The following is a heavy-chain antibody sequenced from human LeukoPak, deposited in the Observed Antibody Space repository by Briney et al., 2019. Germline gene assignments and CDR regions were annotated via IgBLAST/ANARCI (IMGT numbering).Heavy chain of an antibody. J-gene: IGHJ4*02. CDR3: AKVDGITIFEVFDY. D-gene: IGHD3-3*01. V-gene: IGHV3-23*01. Sequence: GGSLRLSCATSGFTFSSYAMSWVRQAPGKGLEWLSSISGSGSSTYYADSVKGRFTISRDNSKNMLYLQMISLRADDTAVYFCAKVDGITIFEVFDYWGQGTLVTVSS. CDR1: GFTFSSYA. CDR2: ISGSGSST.